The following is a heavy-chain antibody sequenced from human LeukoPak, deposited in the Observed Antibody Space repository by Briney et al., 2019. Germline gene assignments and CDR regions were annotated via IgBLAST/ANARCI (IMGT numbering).Heavy chain of an antibody. D-gene: IGHD6-19*01. CDR1: GDSISNYY. CDR3: ARAEKAVTGTLDY. V-gene: IGHV4-59*01. CDR2: MYNRGST. Sequence: SETLSLTCTVSGDSISNYYWSWIRQSPGKELEWIGYMYNRGSTIYNPSLKSRVTISTDTSKNQFFLRLTSVTAADTAVYYCARAEKAVTGTLDYWGQGTLITVSS. J-gene: IGHJ4*02.